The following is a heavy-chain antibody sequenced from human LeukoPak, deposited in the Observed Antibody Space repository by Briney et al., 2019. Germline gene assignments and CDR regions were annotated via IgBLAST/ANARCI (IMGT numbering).Heavy chain of an antibody. CDR1: GGSISSYY. CDR3: ATSLAGGTCYYYMDV. Sequence: SETLSLTCTVSGGSISSYYWSWIRQPPGKGLEWIGYIYYSGSTNYNPSLKSRVTISVDTSKNQFSLKLSSVTAADTAVYYCATSLAGGTCYYYMDVRGKGTTVTVSS. D-gene: IGHD2-15*01. J-gene: IGHJ6*03. V-gene: IGHV4-59*08. CDR2: IYYSGST.